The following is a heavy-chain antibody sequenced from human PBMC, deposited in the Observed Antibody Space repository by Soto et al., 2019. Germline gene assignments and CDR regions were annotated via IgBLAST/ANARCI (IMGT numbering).Heavy chain of an antibody. Sequence: PSDTLSLTCIFSGFSISGSYLSWIRQSPGKGLEWLGYVYYTGSTNYSPSLRSRVSISVDTSKNEFSLRLSSVTAADTAVYFCARSVAVPGAHIDYWGQGTQVTVSS. J-gene: IGHJ4*02. CDR3: ARSVAVPGAHIDY. CDR1: GFSISGSY. V-gene: IGHV4-59*01. D-gene: IGHD6-19*01. CDR2: VYYTGST.